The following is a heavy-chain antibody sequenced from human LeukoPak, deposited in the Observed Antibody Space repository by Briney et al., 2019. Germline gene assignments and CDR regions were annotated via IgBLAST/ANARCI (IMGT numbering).Heavy chain of an antibody. CDR3: ASRYSSSANIFDY. CDR1: GFTVSAYH. Sequence: PGGSLRLSCTASGFTVSAYHMDWVRQPPGKGLEWVSAFYSDGETHYADSVKGRFTISRDNSKNTLYLQMNSLRAEDTAVYYCASRYSSSANIFDYWGQGTLVTVSS. J-gene: IGHJ4*02. CDR2: FYSDGET. D-gene: IGHD6-6*01. V-gene: IGHV3-66*01.